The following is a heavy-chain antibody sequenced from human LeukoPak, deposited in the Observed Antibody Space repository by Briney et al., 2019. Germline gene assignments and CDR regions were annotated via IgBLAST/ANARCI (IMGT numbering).Heavy chain of an antibody. J-gene: IGHJ4*02. Sequence: ASVKVSCKASGYTFTGYYMHWVRQAPGQGLEWMGWINPNSGGTNYAQEFQGRVTMTRDTSISTAYMELSRLRSDDTAVYYCATLQDWLLGGATTYFDYWGQGTLVTVSS. CDR1: GYTFTGYY. CDR2: INPNSGGT. D-gene: IGHD1-26*01. V-gene: IGHV1-2*02. CDR3: ATLQDWLLGGATTYFDY.